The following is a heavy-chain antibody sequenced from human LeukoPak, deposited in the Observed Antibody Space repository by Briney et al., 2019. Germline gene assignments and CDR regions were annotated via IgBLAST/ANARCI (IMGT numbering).Heavy chain of an antibody. D-gene: IGHD6-19*01. CDR2: ISSSSSYI. CDR1: GFTFSSYS. V-gene: IGHV3-21*04. CDR3: AKTWHWLHVLDS. J-gene: IGHJ4*02. Sequence: GGSLRLSCAASGFTFSSYSMNWVRQAPGKGLEWVSSISSSSSYIYYADSVKGRFTISRDNAKNSLYLQMSSLRAEDTAMYFCAKTWHWLHVLDSWGQGALVTVSS.